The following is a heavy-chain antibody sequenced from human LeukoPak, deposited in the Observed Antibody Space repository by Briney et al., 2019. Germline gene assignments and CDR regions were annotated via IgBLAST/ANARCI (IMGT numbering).Heavy chain of an antibody. Sequence: GGSLRLSCAASGFTFSSYGMHWVRQAPGKGLEWVSAISGSGGSTYYADSVKGRFTISRDNSKNTLYLQTNSLRAEDTAVYYCAKEGFSSSWYYFDYWGQGTLVTVSS. CDR2: ISGSGGST. CDR3: AKEGFSSSWYYFDY. D-gene: IGHD6-13*01. V-gene: IGHV3-23*01. CDR1: GFTFSSYG. J-gene: IGHJ4*02.